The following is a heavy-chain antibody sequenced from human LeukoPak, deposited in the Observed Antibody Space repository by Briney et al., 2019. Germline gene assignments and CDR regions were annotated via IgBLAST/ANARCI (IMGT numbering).Heavy chain of an antibody. V-gene: IGHV3-15*01. D-gene: IGHD3-16*01. J-gene: IGHJ4*02. CDR1: GFXFSNAW. Sequence: PGGSLRLSCGASGFXFSNAWISWVRQAPGKGLEWVGRIKRKTDGGTTDYAAPVKGRFSISRDDSKNTLYLQMNSLETEDTAVYYCTTLGALDYWGQGTLVTVSS. CDR2: IKRKTDGGTT. CDR3: TTLGALDY.